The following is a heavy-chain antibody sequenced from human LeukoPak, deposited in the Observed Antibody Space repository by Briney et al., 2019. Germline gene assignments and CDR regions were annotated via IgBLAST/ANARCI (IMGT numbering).Heavy chain of an antibody. CDR1: GFTFTNYA. Sequence: ASVKVSCKASGFTFTNYAVSWVRQAPGQGLEWLAWISVDNGNTNYIRNLQGRVTLTTDTSTSTAYMELRNLRSDDTAVYYCARDSWARAYDIDHWGQGTLVTVSS. CDR2: ISVDNGNT. D-gene: IGHD5-12*01. J-gene: IGHJ5*02. CDR3: ARDSWARAYDIDH. V-gene: IGHV1-18*01.